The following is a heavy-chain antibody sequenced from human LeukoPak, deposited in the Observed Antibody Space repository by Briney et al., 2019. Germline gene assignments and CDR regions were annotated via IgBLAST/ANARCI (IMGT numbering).Heavy chain of an antibody. Sequence: PGGSLRLSCAASGFTFSSYWMHWVRQAPGKGLVWVSRINNDGSSTSYADSVKGRFTIFRDNAKNTLYLQMNSLRAEDTAVYYCARPTKEGSSWYWWFDPWGQGTLVTVSS. CDR2: INNDGSST. V-gene: IGHV3-74*01. J-gene: IGHJ5*02. D-gene: IGHD6-13*01. CDR3: ARPTKEGSSWYWWFDP. CDR1: GFTFSSYW.